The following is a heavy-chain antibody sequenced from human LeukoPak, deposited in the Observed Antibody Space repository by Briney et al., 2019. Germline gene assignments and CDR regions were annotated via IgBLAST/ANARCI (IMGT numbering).Heavy chain of an antibody. J-gene: IGHJ4*02. Sequence: PSVTLSLTCTVSGGSISRYYWSWIRQPAGKGLEWIGRIYTSGTTKYNPSLKSRVAMSVDTSKNQFSLNLSAVTAADTAVYFCARGGSAAAAVFDYWGQGALVTVSS. CDR3: ARGGSAAAAVFDY. V-gene: IGHV4-4*07. CDR1: GGSISRYY. D-gene: IGHD6-13*01. CDR2: IYTSGTT.